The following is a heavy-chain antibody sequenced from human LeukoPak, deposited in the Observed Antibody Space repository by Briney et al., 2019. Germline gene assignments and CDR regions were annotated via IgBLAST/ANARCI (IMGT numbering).Heavy chain of an antibody. V-gene: IGHV4-4*02. CDR2: VHLNGAT. CDR3: TRESGAFSPFGF. D-gene: IGHD1-26*01. Sequence: SETLSLTCGVSGGSIITTNWWSWVRQPPGKGLEWIGEVHLNGATNYNPSFESRVSMSIDKSKNQLSLKLSSVTAADTATYYCTRESGAFSPFGFWGQGTLVTVSS. J-gene: IGHJ4*02. CDR1: GGSIITTNW.